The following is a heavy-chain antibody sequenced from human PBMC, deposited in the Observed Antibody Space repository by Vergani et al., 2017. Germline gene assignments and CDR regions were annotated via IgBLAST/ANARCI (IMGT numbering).Heavy chain of an antibody. CDR3: ARTIVAKYGDYVRGFDY. V-gene: IGHV4-59*01. CDR2: IYYSGST. CDR1: GGSISSYY. D-gene: IGHD4-17*01. Sequence: QVQLQESGPGLVKPSETLSLTCTVSGGSISSYYWSWIRQPPGKGLEWIGYIYYSGSTNYNPSLKSRVTLSVDTSKNQFSLKLSSVTAADTAVYYCARTIVAKYGDYVRGFDYWGQGTLVTVSS. J-gene: IGHJ4*02.